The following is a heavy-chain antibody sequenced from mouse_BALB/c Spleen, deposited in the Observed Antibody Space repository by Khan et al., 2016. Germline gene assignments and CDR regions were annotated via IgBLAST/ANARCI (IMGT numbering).Heavy chain of an antibody. CDR3: AGGDYGGGVAWFAY. V-gene: IGHV14-3*02. J-gene: IGHJ3*01. D-gene: IGHD1-2*01. CDR1: GFNIKDTY. Sequence: VQLQQSGAELVKPGASVKLSCTASGFNIKDTYMHWVKQRPEQGLEWIGRIDPANGNTKYDPKFQGKATITADTSSNTTYLQLSSLPSEDTAVXYCAGGDYGGGVAWFAYWGQETRVTVSA. CDR2: IDPANGNT.